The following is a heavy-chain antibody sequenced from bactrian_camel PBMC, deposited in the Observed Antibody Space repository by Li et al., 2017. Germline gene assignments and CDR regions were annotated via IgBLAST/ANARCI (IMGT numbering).Heavy chain of an antibody. J-gene: IGHJ4*01. CDR2: ISSGGGTT. V-gene: IGHV3S1*01. Sequence: HVQLVESGGGLVQPGGSLRFSCAASGFTFSIVHWMYWVRRAPGKGLEWVSRISSGGGTTAYADSVKGRFTISRDSAKNTVYLQMDRLKSEDTALYYCATRVSSDCTFSTPDGCYSHRGQGTQVTVS. D-gene: IGHD2*01. CDR1: GFTFSIVHW.